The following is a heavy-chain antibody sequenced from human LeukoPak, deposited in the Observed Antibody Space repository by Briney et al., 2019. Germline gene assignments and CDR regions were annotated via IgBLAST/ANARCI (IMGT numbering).Heavy chain of an antibody. CDR1: GFNVSSNY. D-gene: IGHD3-22*01. CDR2: IYSGGST. J-gene: IGHJ3*02. V-gene: IGHV3-66*01. CDR3: ARSYYYSSGYAGDAFDI. Sequence: GGSLRLSCAASGFNVSSNYMSWVRQAPGKGLQGVSVIYSGGSTYYADSVKGRFTISRDNSKNTLYLKMNSLIAEDTAGYYCARSYYYSSGYAGDAFDIWCQGAMVTVSS.